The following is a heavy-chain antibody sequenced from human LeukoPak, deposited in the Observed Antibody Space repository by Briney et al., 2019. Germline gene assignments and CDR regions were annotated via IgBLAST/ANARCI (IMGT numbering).Heavy chain of an antibody. D-gene: IGHD3-22*01. J-gene: IGHJ3*02. CDR1: GGTFSSYT. V-gene: IGHV1-69*02. Sequence: GSSVKVSCKASGGTFSSYTISWVRQAPGQGLEWMGRIIPILGIANYAQKFQGRVTITAAKSTSTAYMWLSGLRSEDTAVYYCAAHYYDSSGHNPIDAFDIWGQGTMVTVSS. CDR3: AAHYYDSSGHNPIDAFDI. CDR2: IIPILGIA.